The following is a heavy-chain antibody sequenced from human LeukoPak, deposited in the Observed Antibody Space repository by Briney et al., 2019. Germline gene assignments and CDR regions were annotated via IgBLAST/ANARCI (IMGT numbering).Heavy chain of an antibody. CDR1: GSTFSDYY. D-gene: IGHD6-6*01. V-gene: IGHV3-11*01. CDR2: ISSSGSTI. CDR3: ARDPPYSSSSWNYGMDV. J-gene: IGHJ6*02. Sequence: GGSRRLSCAASGSTFSDYYMSWIRQAPGKGLEWVSYISSSGSTIYYADSVKGRFTISRDNAKNSLYLQMNSLRAEDTAVYYCARDPPYSSSSWNYGMDVWGQGTTVTVSS.